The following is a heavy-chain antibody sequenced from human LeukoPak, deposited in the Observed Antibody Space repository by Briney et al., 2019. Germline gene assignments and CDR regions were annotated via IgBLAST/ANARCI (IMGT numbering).Heavy chain of an antibody. D-gene: IGHD3-10*01. CDR3: ARESGLRRNWFDP. CDR2: INHSGST. CDR1: GGSFSGYF. V-gene: IGHV4-34*01. J-gene: IGHJ5*02. Sequence: SETLSLTCAVYGGSFSGYFWSWIRQPPGKGLEWIGEINHSGSTNYNPSLKSRVTISVDTSKNQFSLKLSSVTAADTAVYYCARESGLRRNWFDPWGQGTLVTVSS.